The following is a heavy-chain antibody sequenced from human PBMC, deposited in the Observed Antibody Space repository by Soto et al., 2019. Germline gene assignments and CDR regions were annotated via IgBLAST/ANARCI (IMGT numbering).Heavy chain of an antibody. Sequence: EVQLLESGGGLVQPGGSLRLSCVGSGFPFSNCAMTWVRQAPGKGLEWVSVISGSGNNTYQADAVKGRFTISRDNSKNTLYLQMSSLRAEDSAVYFCAKVTVPFLEWVARYYFDYWGQGTLVTVSS. CDR3: AKVTVPFLEWVARYYFDY. CDR1: GFPFSNCA. D-gene: IGHD3-3*02. J-gene: IGHJ4*02. V-gene: IGHV3-23*01. CDR2: ISGSGNNT.